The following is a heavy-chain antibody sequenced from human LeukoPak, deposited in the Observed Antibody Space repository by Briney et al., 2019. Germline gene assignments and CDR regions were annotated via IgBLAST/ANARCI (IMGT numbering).Heavy chain of an antibody. V-gene: IGHV1-69*13. CDR2: IIPIFGTA. J-gene: IGHJ3*02. D-gene: IGHD3-10*01. CDR3: ARFGRSSGSYYTGAFDI. CDR1: GYTFTSYG. Sequence: SVKVSCKASGYTFTSYGISWVRQAPGQGLEWMGGIIPIFGTANYAQKFQGRVTITADESTSTAYMELSSLRSEDTAVYYCARFGRSSGSYYTGAFDIWGQGTMVTVSS.